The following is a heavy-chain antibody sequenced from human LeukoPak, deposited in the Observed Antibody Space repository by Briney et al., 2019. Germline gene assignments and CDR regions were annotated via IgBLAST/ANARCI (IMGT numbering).Heavy chain of an antibody. CDR1: GGSFSGYY. Sequence: PSETLSLTCAVYGGSFSGYYWSWIRQPPGKGLEWIGEINHSGSTNYNPSLKSRVTISVDTSKNQFSLKLSSVTAADTAVYYCARGPWSRALGDWGQGTLVTVSS. D-gene: IGHD1-26*01. V-gene: IGHV4-34*01. J-gene: IGHJ4*02. CDR2: INHSGST. CDR3: ARGPWSRALGD.